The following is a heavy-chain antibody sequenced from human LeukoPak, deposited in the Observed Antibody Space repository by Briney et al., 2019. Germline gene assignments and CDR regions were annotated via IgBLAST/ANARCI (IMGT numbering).Heavy chain of an antibody. Sequence: PGGSLRLSCAASGFTFSSYSMNWVRQAPGKGLEWVSSISSSSSYIYYADSVKGRFTISRDNAKNSLYLQMNSLRAEDTAVYYCARGPYYDYVWGSYRQTSKTYGMDVWGQGTTVTVSS. D-gene: IGHD3-16*02. CDR2: ISSSSSYI. CDR1: GFTFSSYS. V-gene: IGHV3-21*04. J-gene: IGHJ6*02. CDR3: ARGPYYDYVWGSYRQTSKTYGMDV.